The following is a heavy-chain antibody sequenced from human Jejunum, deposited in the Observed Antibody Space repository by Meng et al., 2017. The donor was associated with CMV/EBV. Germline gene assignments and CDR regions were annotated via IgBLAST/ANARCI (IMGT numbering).Heavy chain of an antibody. Sequence: CAASGFTFSDPYMDWVRQAPGKGLEWVGRIGNRAASYTTNYAASVRGRFTISRDDSKNLLHLQMNGLKTEDTAVYYCTRDWATALYDWGQGTLVTVSS. D-gene: IGHD5-24*01. J-gene: IGHJ4*02. CDR1: GFTFSDPY. CDR3: TRDWATALYD. V-gene: IGHV3-72*01. CDR2: IGNRAASYTT.